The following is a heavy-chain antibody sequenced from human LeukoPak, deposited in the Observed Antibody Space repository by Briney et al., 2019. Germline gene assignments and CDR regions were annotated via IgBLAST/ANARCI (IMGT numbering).Heavy chain of an antibody. Sequence: PGGSLRLSCAVSGFTFSNFAMSWVRQAPGKGLEWVSVISGRSDSTYYADSVKGRFTISRDNSKNTLYLQMDSLRAEDTAVYYCARCLSGSYWYFDLWGRGTLVTVSS. CDR3: ARCLSGSYWYFDL. J-gene: IGHJ2*01. V-gene: IGHV3-23*01. CDR2: ISGRSDST. CDR1: GFTFSNFA. D-gene: IGHD1-26*01.